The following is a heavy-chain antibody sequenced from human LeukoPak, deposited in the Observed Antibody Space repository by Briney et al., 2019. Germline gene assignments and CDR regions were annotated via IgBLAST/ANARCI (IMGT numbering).Heavy chain of an antibody. CDR2: IKGDESSI. J-gene: IGHJ4*02. CDR3: AKGLMGATPYYFDY. V-gene: IGHV3-74*01. Sequence: GGSLRLSCAASAFTFSSYWMHWVRQAPGKGLEWVSRIKGDESSINYADSVEGRFTISRDNAKNTLYLQMNSLRADDTAVYYCAKGLMGATPYYFDYWGQGTLVTVSS. D-gene: IGHD1-26*01. CDR1: AFTFSSYW.